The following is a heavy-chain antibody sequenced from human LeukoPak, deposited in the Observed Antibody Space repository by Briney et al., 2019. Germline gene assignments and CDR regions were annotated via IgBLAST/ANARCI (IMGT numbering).Heavy chain of an antibody. Sequence: GGSLRLSCAASGFTFSSYGMHWVRQAPGKGLEWVAFIRYDGSNKYYADSVKGRFTISRDNSKNTLYLQMNSLRAEDTAVYYCAKAPEYSSSSVPAHYYYYYMDVWGKGTTVTVSS. J-gene: IGHJ6*03. V-gene: IGHV3-30*02. CDR2: IRYDGSNK. CDR3: AKAPEYSSSSVPAHYYYYYMDV. D-gene: IGHD6-6*01. CDR1: GFTFSSYG.